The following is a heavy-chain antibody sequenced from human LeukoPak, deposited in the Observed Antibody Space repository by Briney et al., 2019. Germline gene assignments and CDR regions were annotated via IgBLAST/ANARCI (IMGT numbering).Heavy chain of an antibody. D-gene: IGHD1-14*01. CDR3: ARDITGSFDY. J-gene: IGHJ4*02. Sequence: PSETLSLTCTVSGGSISSSSYYWSWIRQPPGKGLEWIGYIHYSGNTYYNPSLKSRVTISVDTSKNQFSLKLSSVTAADTAVYYCARDITGSFDYWGQGNLVTVSS. V-gene: IGHV4-61*01. CDR2: IHYSGNT. CDR1: GGSISSSSYY.